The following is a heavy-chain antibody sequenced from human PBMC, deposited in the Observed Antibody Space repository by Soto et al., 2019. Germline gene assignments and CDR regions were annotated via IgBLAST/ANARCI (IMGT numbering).Heavy chain of an antibody. J-gene: IGHJ6*02. CDR2: IHHSGTT. Sequence: PSETLSLTCAVSGYSISSGYYWGWIRQPPGKGLEWIGNIHHSGTTYYNPSLKSRVTISIDRSKNQFSLKLSSVTAADTAVYYCARAGDTMVRGVIIMKYYGMDVWGQGTKVTVYS. CDR1: GYSISSGYY. CDR3: ARAGDTMVRGVIIMKYYGMDV. V-gene: IGHV4-38-2*01. D-gene: IGHD3-10*01.